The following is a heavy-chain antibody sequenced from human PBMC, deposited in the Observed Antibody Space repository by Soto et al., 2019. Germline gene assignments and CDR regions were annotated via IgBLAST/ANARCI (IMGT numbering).Heavy chain of an antibody. CDR2: ICCDGSNK. Sequence: QVQLVESGGGVVQPGRSLRLSCAASGFTFSSYGMHWVRQAPGKGLEWVAVICCDGSNKYYADSVKGRFTISRDNSKNTQNLKVNSLRADDSAVYYSAGARGSRSSVDCFDPWGQGTLVTVSS. D-gene: IGHD6-6*01. CDR1: GFTFSSYG. J-gene: IGHJ5*02. CDR3: AGARGSRSSVDCFDP. V-gene: IGHV3-33*01.